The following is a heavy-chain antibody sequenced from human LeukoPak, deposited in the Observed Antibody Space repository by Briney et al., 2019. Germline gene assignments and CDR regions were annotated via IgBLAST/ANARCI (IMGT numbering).Heavy chain of an antibody. CDR2: IYYSGST. D-gene: IGHD6-6*01. CDR1: GGSISSYY. J-gene: IGHJ5*02. V-gene: IGHV4-59*01. CDR3: ARDRGGYSSSGFDP. Sequence: SETLSLTCTVSGGSISSYYWSWARQPPGKGLEWIGYIYYSGSTNYNPSLKSRVTISVDTSKNQFSLKLSSVTAADTAVYYCARDRGGYSSSGFDPWGQGTLVTVSS.